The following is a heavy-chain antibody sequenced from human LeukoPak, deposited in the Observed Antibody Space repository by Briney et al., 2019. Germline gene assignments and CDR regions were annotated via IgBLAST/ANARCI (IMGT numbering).Heavy chain of an antibody. D-gene: IGHD2-2*01. Sequence: GGSLRLSCAASGFTFSSYGMHWVRQAPGKGLEWVAVIWYDGSNKYYADSVKGRFTISRDNSKNTLYPQMNSLRAEDTAVYYCARDRRYCSSTSCSYNWFDPWGQGTLVTVSS. V-gene: IGHV3-33*01. CDR1: GFTFSSYG. CDR2: IWYDGSNK. CDR3: ARDRRYCSSTSCSYNWFDP. J-gene: IGHJ5*02.